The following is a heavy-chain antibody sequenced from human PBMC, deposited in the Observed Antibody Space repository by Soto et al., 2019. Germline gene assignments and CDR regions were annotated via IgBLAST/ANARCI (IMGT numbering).Heavy chain of an antibody. CDR3: AKDGGSGGIVTGTPDS. V-gene: IGHV3-23*01. J-gene: IGHJ4*02. Sequence: EVQLLESGGGLVQPGGSLRLSCVISGFTVSSSAMTWVRQAPGKGLEWVSTLSAGGSTYFAASVKGPFTISRNSSANTLYLQTGSLKADDMAVYYCAKDGGSGGIVTGTPDSWGPGTLVTVSS. CDR1: GFTVSSSA. CDR2: LSAGGST. D-gene: IGHD3-9*01.